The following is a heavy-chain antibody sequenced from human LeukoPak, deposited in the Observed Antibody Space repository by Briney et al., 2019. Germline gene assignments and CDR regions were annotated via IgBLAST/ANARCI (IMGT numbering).Heavy chain of an antibody. CDR1: GGTFSSYA. J-gene: IGHJ4*02. CDR2: IIPIFGTA. Sequence: SVKVSCKASGGTFSSYAIRWVRQAPGEGLEWMGGIIPIFGTANYAQKFQGRVTITADESTSTAYMELSSLRSEDTAVYYCATPDSSAPYYFDYWGQGTLVTVSS. V-gene: IGHV1-69*13. D-gene: IGHD3-22*01. CDR3: ATPDSSAPYYFDY.